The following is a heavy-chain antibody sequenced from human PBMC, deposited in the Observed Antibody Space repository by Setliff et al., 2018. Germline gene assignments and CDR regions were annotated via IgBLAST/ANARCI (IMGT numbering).Heavy chain of an antibody. CDR2: INYGGDT. V-gene: IGHV4-34*01. D-gene: IGHD4-4*01. Sequence: PSETLSLTCTVSGGSISSYYWHWIRQSPGKGLEWIGQINYGGDTIYNPSFKSRVIVSEDTAKNHFSLTMTSVTAADTALYFCARGFPVTSYRSHYYMDVWGEGTTVTVSS. J-gene: IGHJ6*03. CDR1: GGSISSYY. CDR3: ARGFPVTSYRSHYYMDV.